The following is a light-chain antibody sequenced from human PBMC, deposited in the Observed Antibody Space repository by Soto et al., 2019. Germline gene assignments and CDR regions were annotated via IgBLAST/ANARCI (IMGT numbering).Light chain of an antibody. V-gene: IGLV2-14*01. CDR1: SSDVGGYNY. Sequence: LTEPASVSGSPGQSITISCTGTSSDVGGYNYVSWYQQHPGKAPKLMIYDVSNRPSGVSNRFSGSKSGNTASLTISGLQAEDEADYYCSSYTSSSLYVFGTGTKVTVL. CDR2: DVS. J-gene: IGLJ1*01. CDR3: SSYTSSSLYV.